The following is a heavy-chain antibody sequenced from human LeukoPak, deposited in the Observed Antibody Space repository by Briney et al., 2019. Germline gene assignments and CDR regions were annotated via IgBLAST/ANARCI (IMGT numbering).Heavy chain of an antibody. Sequence: SETLSLTCAVYSGSFSGYYWSWIRQPPGKGLEWIGEINHSGSTNYNPSLKSRVTISVDTSKYQFSLKLSSVTAADTAVYYCASGWDSSGYRFDYWGQGTLVTVSS. D-gene: IGHD3-22*01. CDR1: SGSFSGYY. J-gene: IGHJ4*02. CDR2: INHSGST. V-gene: IGHV4-34*01. CDR3: ASGWDSSGYRFDY.